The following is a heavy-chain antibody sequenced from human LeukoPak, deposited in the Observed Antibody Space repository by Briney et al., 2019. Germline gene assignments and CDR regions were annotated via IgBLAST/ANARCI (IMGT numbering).Heavy chain of an antibody. CDR2: IYYSGST. D-gene: IGHD3-10*01. V-gene: IGHV4-39*07. CDR1: GGSISSSSYY. Sequence: PSETLSLTCTVSGGSISSSSYYWGWIRQPPGKGLEWIGSIYYSGSTNYNPSLKSRVTISVDTPKNQFSLKLSSVTAADTAVYYCARAAAVLWFGELLNPYYYYMDVWGKGTTVTVSS. J-gene: IGHJ6*03. CDR3: ARAAAVLWFGELLNPYYYYMDV.